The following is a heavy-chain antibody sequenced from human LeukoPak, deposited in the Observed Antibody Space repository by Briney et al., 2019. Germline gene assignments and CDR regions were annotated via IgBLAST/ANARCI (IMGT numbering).Heavy chain of an antibody. CDR3: ARDLVTVTKGFDI. D-gene: IGHD4-17*01. V-gene: IGHV4-59*11. J-gene: IGHJ3*02. Sequence: PSETLSLTCAVSAASFSSHYWTWIRQSPGKGLEWIGYISYIGSTNYNPSLKSRVTISIDTSRNQFSLKLRSVTAADTAVYYCARDLVTVTKGFDIWGQGTMVSVSS. CDR1: AASFSSHY. CDR2: ISYIGST.